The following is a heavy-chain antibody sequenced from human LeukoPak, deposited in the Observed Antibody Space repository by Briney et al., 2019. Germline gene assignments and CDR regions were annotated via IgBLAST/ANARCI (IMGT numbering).Heavy chain of an antibody. Sequence: SETLSLTCTVSGGSISSSSYYWGWIRQPPGKGLEWIGSIYYSGSTYYNPSLKSRVTISVDTPKNQFSLKLSSVTAADTAVYYCARSYSSGWDDYAYNWFDPWGQGTLVTVSS. J-gene: IGHJ5*02. CDR1: GGSISSSSYY. D-gene: IGHD6-25*01. CDR2: IYYSGST. CDR3: ARSYSSGWDDYAYNWFDP. V-gene: IGHV4-39*01.